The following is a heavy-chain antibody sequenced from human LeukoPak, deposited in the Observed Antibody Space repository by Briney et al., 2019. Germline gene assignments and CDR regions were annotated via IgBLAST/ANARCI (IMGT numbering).Heavy chain of an antibody. CDR2: IYHSGST. D-gene: IGHD6-13*01. J-gene: IGHJ4*02. V-gene: IGHV4-38-2*02. Sequence: PSETLPLTCTVSGYSISSGYYWGWIRQPPGKGLEWIGSIYHSGSTYYNPSLKSRVTISVDTSKNQFSLKLSSVTAADTAVYYCARGFPFWERVPTLAAAGTKVDYWGQGTLVTVSS. CDR1: GYSISSGYY. CDR3: ARGFPFWERVPTLAAAGTKVDY.